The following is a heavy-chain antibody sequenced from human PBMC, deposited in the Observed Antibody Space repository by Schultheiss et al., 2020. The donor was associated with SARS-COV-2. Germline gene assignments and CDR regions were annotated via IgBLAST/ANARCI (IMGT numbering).Heavy chain of an antibody. Sequence: SETLSLTCTVSGGSISSYYWSWIRQPPGKGLEWIGSIYHSGSTYYNPSLKSRVTISVDTSKNQFSLKLSSVTAADTAVYYCAGSSSWYRNWFDPWGQGTLVTVSS. D-gene: IGHD6-13*01. J-gene: IGHJ5*02. CDR2: IYHSGST. CDR1: GGSISSYY. CDR3: AGSSSWYRNWFDP. V-gene: IGHV4-59*01.